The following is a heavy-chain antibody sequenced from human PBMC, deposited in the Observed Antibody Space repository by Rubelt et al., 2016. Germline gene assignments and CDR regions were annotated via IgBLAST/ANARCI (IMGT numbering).Heavy chain of an antibody. D-gene: IGHD2-15*01. Sequence: QVQLQQWGAGLLKPSETLSLTCAVYGGSFSGYYWSWIRQPPGKGLEWIGEINHSGSTNYNPSLKSWVTISVDTSKNQFSLKLSSVTAADTAVYYCARGEGYCSGGSCYPNYYMDVWGKGTTVTVSS. V-gene: IGHV4-34*01. CDR2: INHSGST. CDR3: ARGEGYCSGGSCYPNYYMDV. J-gene: IGHJ6*03. CDR1: GGSFSGYY.